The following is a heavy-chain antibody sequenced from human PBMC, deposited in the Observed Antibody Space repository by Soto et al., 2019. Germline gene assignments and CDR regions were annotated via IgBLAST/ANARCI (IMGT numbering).Heavy chain of an antibody. Sequence: GGSLRLSCAASGFTFSSYRMHWVRQSPGKGLEWVAVIWYDGSNKYYADSVKGRLTISRDNSKNTLYLQMNSLTAEDTAVYYCAAETDILTGYPEYYFDYWGQGTLVTVSS. CDR2: IWYDGSNK. CDR3: AAETDILTGYPEYYFDY. V-gene: IGHV3-33*01. CDR1: GFTFSSYR. D-gene: IGHD3-9*01. J-gene: IGHJ4*02.